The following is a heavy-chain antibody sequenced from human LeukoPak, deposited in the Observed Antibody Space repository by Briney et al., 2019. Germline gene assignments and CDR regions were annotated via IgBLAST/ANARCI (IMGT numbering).Heavy chain of an antibody. D-gene: IGHD3-22*01. V-gene: IGHV4-30-2*01. CDR1: GGSIGSGGYS. CDR2: IYHSGST. J-gene: IGHJ4*02. Sequence: KSSETLSLTCAVSGGSIGSGGYSWSWIRQPPGKGLEWIGYIYHSGSTYYNPSLKSRVTISVDRSKNQFPLKLSSVTAADTAVYYCATTNYYDSSGYGYWGQGTLVTVSS. CDR3: ATTNYYDSSGYGY.